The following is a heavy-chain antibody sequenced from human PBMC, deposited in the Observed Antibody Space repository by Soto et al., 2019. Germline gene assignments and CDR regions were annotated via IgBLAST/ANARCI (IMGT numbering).Heavy chain of an antibody. Sequence: GGSLRLSCAAFGFTFSNAWMSWVRQAPGKGLEWVGRIKSKTDGGTTDYAAPVKGRFTISRDDSKNTLYLQMNSLKTEYTAVYYCTTGRDSSSWTTPYYYYYGMDIWGQGTTVTVSS. CDR3: TTGRDSSSWTTPYYYYYGMDI. J-gene: IGHJ6*02. CDR2: IKSKTDGGTT. D-gene: IGHD6-13*01. V-gene: IGHV3-15*01. CDR1: GFTFSNAW.